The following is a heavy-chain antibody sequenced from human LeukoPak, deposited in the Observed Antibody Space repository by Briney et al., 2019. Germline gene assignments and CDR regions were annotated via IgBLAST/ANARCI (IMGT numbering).Heavy chain of an antibody. Sequence: ASVKVSCKASGYTFTSFGISWVRQAPGQGLEWIGWIGAYNGNTKYGQMLQGRVTMTTDTSTSTAYMELRSLRSDDAAVYYCASIDHGDIVVVPAAPFHDYWGQGTLVTVSS. J-gene: IGHJ4*02. D-gene: IGHD2-2*01. CDR1: GYTFTSFG. V-gene: IGHV1-18*01. CDR2: IGAYNGNT. CDR3: ASIDHGDIVVVPAAPFHDY.